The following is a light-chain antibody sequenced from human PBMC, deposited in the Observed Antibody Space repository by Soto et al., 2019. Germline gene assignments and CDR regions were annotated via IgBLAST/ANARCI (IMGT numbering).Light chain of an antibody. Sequence: IQLTQSPSSLSASLGGRVTITCRASQGISNFLAWYQQKPGKAPKLLIYAASTLQRGVPSRFRGSGSGTQFTLTISSLQPEEFETYYCQQLNAYPLTFGGGTKVDIK. CDR3: QQLNAYPLT. J-gene: IGKJ4*01. CDR2: AAS. V-gene: IGKV1-9*01. CDR1: QGISNF.